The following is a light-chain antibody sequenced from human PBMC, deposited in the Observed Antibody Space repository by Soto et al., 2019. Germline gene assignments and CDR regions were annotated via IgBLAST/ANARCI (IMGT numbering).Light chain of an antibody. CDR1: QNLSNY. V-gene: IGKV1-39*01. CDR3: QQSYSTSSYT. Sequence: DIQMTQYPSSLSASVGDRVTITCRASQNLSNYLNWYQQKPGKAPNLLIYAASSLQGGVPSRFSGRGSGTDFTLTISSLQPEDSATYYCQQSYSTSSYTFGQGTMVDIK. CDR2: AAS. J-gene: IGKJ2*01.